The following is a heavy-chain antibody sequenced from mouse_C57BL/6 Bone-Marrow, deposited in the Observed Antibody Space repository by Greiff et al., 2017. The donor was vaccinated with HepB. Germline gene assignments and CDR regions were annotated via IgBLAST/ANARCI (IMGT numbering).Heavy chain of an antibody. CDR1: GYTFTSYW. CDR3: ARSSDYGSSYYAMDY. J-gene: IGHJ4*01. Sequence: QVQLQQPGAELVKPGASVKLSCKASGYTFTSYWMQWVKQRPGQGLEWIGEIDPSDSYTNYNQKFKGKATLTVDTSSSTAYMQLSSLTSEDSAVYYCARSSDYGSSYYAMDYWGQGTSVTVAS. CDR2: IDPSDSYT. D-gene: IGHD1-1*01. V-gene: IGHV1-50*01.